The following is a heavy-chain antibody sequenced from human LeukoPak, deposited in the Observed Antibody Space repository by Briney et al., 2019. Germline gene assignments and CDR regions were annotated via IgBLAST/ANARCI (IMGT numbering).Heavy chain of an antibody. Sequence: ASVKVSCKASGYTFTSYGISWVRQAPGQGLEWMGWISAYNGNTNYAQKLQCRVTMTTDTSTSTAYMELRSLRSDGTAVYYCARDFNIVVVPAAQNYYFDYWGQGTLVTVSS. D-gene: IGHD2-2*01. CDR2: ISAYNGNT. J-gene: IGHJ4*02. V-gene: IGHV1-18*01. CDR1: GYTFTSYG. CDR3: ARDFNIVVVPAAQNYYFDY.